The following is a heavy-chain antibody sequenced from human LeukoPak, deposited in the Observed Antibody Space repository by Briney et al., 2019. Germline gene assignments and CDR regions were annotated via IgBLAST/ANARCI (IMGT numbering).Heavy chain of an antibody. V-gene: IGHV4-39*01. J-gene: IGHJ5*02. CDR1: GGSIISNGYY. CDR2: IYHSGTT. D-gene: IGHD1-20*01. Sequence: SETLSLTCTVSGGSIISNGYYWSWIRQPPGKGLEWLGNIYHSGTTYCNPSLKSRVTVSVETSKNHFSLKLSSVTTADTAVYYCARHDVTGTGDWFDPWGQGTLVTVSS. CDR3: ARHDVTGTGDWFDP.